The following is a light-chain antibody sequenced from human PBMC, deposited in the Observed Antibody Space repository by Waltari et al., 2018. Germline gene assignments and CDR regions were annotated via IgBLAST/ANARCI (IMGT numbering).Light chain of an antibody. Sequence: QSVLTQPPLASGTPGQSVTISCSGSSSNIGNNYVDWYQQLPGKAPKLLIYTNNQRPSGVPDRFSGSKSGTSASLAISGLRSEDEADYYCCSSTYNNLWVFGGGTKLTVL. CDR2: TNN. CDR3: CSSTYNNLWV. J-gene: IGLJ3*02. V-gene: IGLV1-47*01. CDR1: SSNIGNNY.